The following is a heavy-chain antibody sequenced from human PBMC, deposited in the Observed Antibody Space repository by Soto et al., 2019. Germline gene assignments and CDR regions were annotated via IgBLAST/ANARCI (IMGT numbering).Heavy chain of an antibody. J-gene: IGHJ4*02. CDR3: ARHEGNGNVWPLDY. CDR2: IHYSGST. V-gene: IGHV4-39*01. CDR1: GDSIGTTHSY. D-gene: IGHD2-8*01. Sequence: SETLSLTCTVSGDSIGTTHSYWAWIRQSPGKGLEWIGNIHYSGSTYYMPSLRSRVTLSVDTSKNQFSLRLTSVTAEDTAVYYCARHEGNGNVWPLDYWGQGALVTVSS.